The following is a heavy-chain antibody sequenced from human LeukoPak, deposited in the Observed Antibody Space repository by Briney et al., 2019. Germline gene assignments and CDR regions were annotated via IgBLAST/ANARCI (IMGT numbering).Heavy chain of an antibody. J-gene: IGHJ4*02. CDR1: GFIVRSNY. V-gene: IGHV3-66*04. CDR3: TRLAVAYFDS. D-gene: IGHD6-19*01. CDR2: IYSSGST. Sequence: GGSLRLSCAASGFIVRSNYMGWVGQAPGKGLEWVSVIYSSGSTYYPDSVKGRSTISRDGSKNTLFLQMNSLRAEDTAVYYCTRLAVAYFDSWGQGTLVTVSS.